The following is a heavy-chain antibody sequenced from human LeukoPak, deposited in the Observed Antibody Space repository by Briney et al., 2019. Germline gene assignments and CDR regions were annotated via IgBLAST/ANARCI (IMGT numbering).Heavy chain of an antibody. CDR1: GGTFSRYA. Sequence: SVKVSCKASGGTFSRYAISWVRQAPGQGLEWMGGIIPIFGTTNYAQKFQGRVTIIADESASTAYMELSSLRSEDTAVYYCARNVLPTNWFDPWGQGTLVTVSS. J-gene: IGHJ5*02. CDR3: ARNVLPTNWFDP. D-gene: IGHD3-10*01. CDR2: IIPIFGTT. V-gene: IGHV1-69*13.